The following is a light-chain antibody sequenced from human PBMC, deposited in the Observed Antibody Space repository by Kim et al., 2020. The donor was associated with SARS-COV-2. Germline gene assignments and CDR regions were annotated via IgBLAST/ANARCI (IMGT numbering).Light chain of an antibody. CDR1: STDIGGYDY. Sequence: QSALTQPASVSGSPGQSITISCTGTSTDIGGYDYVSWYQQHPGKAPNLIIYAVTQRPSGVSNHFSASKFANTASLTISGLRAEDEADYYCSSYSSANFAVFGGGTQLTVL. J-gene: IGLJ2*01. CDR3: SSYSSANFAV. V-gene: IGLV2-14*03. CDR2: AVT.